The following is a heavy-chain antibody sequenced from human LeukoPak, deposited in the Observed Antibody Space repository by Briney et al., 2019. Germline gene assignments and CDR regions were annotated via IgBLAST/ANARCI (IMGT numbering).Heavy chain of an antibody. D-gene: IGHD2-8*01. J-gene: IGHJ4*02. CDR3: ARQDKWVYYFDY. CDR2: ISYSGNT. CDR1: GGSISNYY. Sequence: SETLALTCTVSGGSISNYYWSWIRQPPGKGLEWIGYISYSGNTNFNPSLKSRVTMSVDTSKNQFSLKLSSVTAADTAVYYCARQDKWVYYFDYWGQGTLVTVSS. V-gene: IGHV4-59*08.